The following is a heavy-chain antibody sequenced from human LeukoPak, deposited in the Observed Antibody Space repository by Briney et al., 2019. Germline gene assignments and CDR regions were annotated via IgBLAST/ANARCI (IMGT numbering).Heavy chain of an antibody. D-gene: IGHD3-3*01. V-gene: IGHV1-46*01. J-gene: IGHJ5*02. CDR3: ATASIFWSGSPIDP. Sequence: ASVKVSCKAFGYTFTSNYMHWVRQAPGQGPEWMGVISPSGGSTTYAQKFQGRVTLTRDMSTSTDYLELSSLRSEDTAVYYCATASIFWSGSPIDPWGQGTLVTVSS. CDR2: ISPSGGST. CDR1: GYTFTSNY.